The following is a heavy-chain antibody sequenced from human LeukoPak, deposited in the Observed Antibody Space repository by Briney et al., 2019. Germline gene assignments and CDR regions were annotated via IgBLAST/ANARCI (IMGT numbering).Heavy chain of an antibody. Sequence: SETLSLTCAVCGGSFSGYYWSWIRQPPGKGLEWIGEINHSGSTNYNPSLKSRVTISVDTSKNQFSLKLSSVTAADTAVYYCARLSVATITIDYWGQGTLVTVSS. J-gene: IGHJ4*02. CDR2: INHSGST. CDR3: ARLSVATITIDY. D-gene: IGHD5-12*01. V-gene: IGHV4-34*01. CDR1: GGSFSGYY.